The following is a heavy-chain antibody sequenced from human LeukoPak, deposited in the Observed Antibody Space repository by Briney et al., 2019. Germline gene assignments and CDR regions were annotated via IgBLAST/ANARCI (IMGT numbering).Heavy chain of an antibody. D-gene: IGHD2-15*01. J-gene: IGHJ4*02. Sequence: GRSLRLSCAASGLTFTSYAMNWVRQAPGRGLEWVSGISGSGGSTYYADSVRGRFTISRDNSKNTLYLQMNSLRAEDTAVYYCAKARYCSGGSCYSDYWGQGTLVTVSS. CDR3: AKARYCSGGSCYSDY. CDR2: ISGSGGST. CDR1: GLTFTSYA. V-gene: IGHV3-23*01.